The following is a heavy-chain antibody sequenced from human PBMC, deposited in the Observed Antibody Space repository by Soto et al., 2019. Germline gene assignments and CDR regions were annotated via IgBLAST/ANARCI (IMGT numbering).Heavy chain of an antibody. V-gene: IGHV1-2*02. D-gene: IGHD6-19*01. CDR3: ARGLVSGWFYFDF. Sequence: ASVKVSCKASGYTFTGYYIHWVRQAPGQGLEWMGWINPNGGGTRYAQKFQGRVTMTGDTSITTASMELTRLRSDDTAVYYCARGLVSGWFYFDFWGQGTLVTVS. CDR1: GYTFTGYY. J-gene: IGHJ4*02. CDR2: INPNGGGT.